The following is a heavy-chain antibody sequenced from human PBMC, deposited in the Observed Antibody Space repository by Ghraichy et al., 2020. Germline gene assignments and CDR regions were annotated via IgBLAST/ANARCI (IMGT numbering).Heavy chain of an antibody. J-gene: IGHJ4*02. D-gene: IGHD3-22*01. CDR2: ISYDGSNK. CDR1: GFTFSSYG. Sequence: GGSLRLSCAASGFTFSSYGMHWVRQAPGKGLEWVAVISYDGSNKYYADSVKGRFTISRDNSKNTLYLQMNSLRAEDTAVYYCARDRAMITMIVVTWYFDYWGQGTLVTVSS. CDR3: ARDRAMITMIVVTWYFDY. V-gene: IGHV3-30*03.